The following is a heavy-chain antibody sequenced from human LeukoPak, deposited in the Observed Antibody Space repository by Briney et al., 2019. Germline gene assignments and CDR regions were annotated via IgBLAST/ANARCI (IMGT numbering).Heavy chain of an antibody. CDR1: GGSISSYY. J-gene: IGHJ3*02. V-gene: IGHV4-4*07. Sequence: SETLSLTCTVSGGSISSYYWSWIRQPAGKGLEWIERIYTSGSTNYNPSLKSRVSMSVDTSKNQFSLKLSSVTAADTAVYYCARGSVVPAAIGAFDIWGQGTMVTVSS. CDR3: ARGSVVPAAIGAFDI. D-gene: IGHD2-2*01. CDR2: IYTSGST.